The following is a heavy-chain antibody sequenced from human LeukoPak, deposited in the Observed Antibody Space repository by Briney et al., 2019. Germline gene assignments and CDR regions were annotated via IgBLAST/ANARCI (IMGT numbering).Heavy chain of an antibody. D-gene: IGHD3-10*01. CDR3: ATSYGSGSFDY. Sequence: PGRSLRLSCAASGFTFDDYAMHWVRQAPGKGLEWVSGISWNSGSIGYADSVKGRFTISRDNAKNSLYLQMNSLRAEDTALYYCATSYGSGSFDYWGQGTLV. CDR1: GFTFDDYA. V-gene: IGHV3-9*01. CDR2: ISWNSGSI. J-gene: IGHJ4*02.